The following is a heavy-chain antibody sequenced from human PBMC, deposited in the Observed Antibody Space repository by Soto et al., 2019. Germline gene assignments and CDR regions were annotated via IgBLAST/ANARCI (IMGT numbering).Heavy chain of an antibody. CDR2: IFSNDEK. V-gene: IGHV2-26*01. CDR1: GFSLSNARMG. D-gene: IGHD2-2*01. Sequence: QVTLKESGPVLVKPTETLTLTCTVSGFSLSNARMGVSWIRQPPGKALEWLAHIFSNDEKSYSTSLKSRLTTSNDTSKSQVVHTMTNMDPVDTATYYCARILGDIVLVPAAMRVLWFDPWGQGTLVTVSS. CDR3: ARILGDIVLVPAAMRVLWFDP. J-gene: IGHJ5*02.